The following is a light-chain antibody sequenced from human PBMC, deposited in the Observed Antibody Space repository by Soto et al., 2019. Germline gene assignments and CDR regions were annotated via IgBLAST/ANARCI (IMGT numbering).Light chain of an antibody. CDR3: AAWDDSVSVYV. V-gene: IGLV1-44*01. CDR2: RNH. J-gene: IGLJ1*01. Sequence: QSVLTQPPSASGTPGQRVSISCSGGTSDIGSNTVNWYQHLPGTAPRLLIYRNHQRPSGVPERFSGSKSGTAASLAISGLQSEDEAEYCCAAWDDSVSVYVFGSGTKLTVL. CDR1: TSDIGSNT.